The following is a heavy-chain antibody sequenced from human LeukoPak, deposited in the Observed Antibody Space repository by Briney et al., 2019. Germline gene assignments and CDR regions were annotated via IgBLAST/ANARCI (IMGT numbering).Heavy chain of an antibody. CDR1: GGSISSSSYY. V-gene: IGHV4-39*01. CDR2: IYYSGST. Sequence: SETLSLTCTVSGGSISSSSYYWGWIRQPPGKGLEWIGSIYYSGSTYYNPSLKSRVTISVDTSKNQFSLKLSSVTAADTAVYYCARYIPSGSYVYSYYMDVWGKGTTVTISS. CDR3: ARYIPSGSYVYSYYMDV. D-gene: IGHD1-26*01. J-gene: IGHJ6*03.